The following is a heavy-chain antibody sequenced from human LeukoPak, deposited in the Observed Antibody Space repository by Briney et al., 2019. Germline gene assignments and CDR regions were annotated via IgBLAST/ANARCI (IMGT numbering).Heavy chain of an antibody. CDR1: GGTFSSYA. CDR2: IIPILGIA. V-gene: IGHV1-69*04. J-gene: IGHJ4*02. Sequence: SVRVSCKASGGTFSSYAISWVRQAPGQGLEWMGRIIPILGIANYAQKFQGRVTITADKSTSTAYMELSSLRSEDTAVYYCARSFTAMVFDYWGQGTLVTVSS. D-gene: IGHD5-18*01. CDR3: ARSFTAMVFDY.